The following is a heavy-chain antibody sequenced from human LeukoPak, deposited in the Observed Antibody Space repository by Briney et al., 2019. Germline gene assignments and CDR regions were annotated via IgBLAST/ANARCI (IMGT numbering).Heavy chain of an antibody. V-gene: IGHV1-3*04. CDR2: INTDNGNT. D-gene: IGHD5-18*01. J-gene: IGHJ4*02. CDR3: ARVGGFSGYSYVTEGFYYFDY. CDR1: GYTFSNYA. Sequence: ASEKVSCKGFGYTFSNYAMHWVRQAPGQRLEWMGWINTDNGNTRYSQKFQGRVTVNRDTSASTTYMELSSLRSEDTAVYYCARVGGFSGYSYVTEGFYYFDYWGQGTLVTVSS.